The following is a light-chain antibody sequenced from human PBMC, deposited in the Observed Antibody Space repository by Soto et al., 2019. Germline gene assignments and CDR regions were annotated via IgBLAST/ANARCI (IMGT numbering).Light chain of an antibody. CDR1: RSNIGTYA. CDR2: RNH. J-gene: IGLJ2*01. CDR3: AAWDDSLRAVV. V-gene: IGLV1-44*01. Sequence: QSVLTQSPSASATPGQRVTISCSGGRSNIGTYAVNWYQQLPGTAPTLLIFRNHQRPSGVPDRFSGSKTGTSASLAISGPQAEEEADDYCAAWDDSLRAVVFGGGTKLTVL.